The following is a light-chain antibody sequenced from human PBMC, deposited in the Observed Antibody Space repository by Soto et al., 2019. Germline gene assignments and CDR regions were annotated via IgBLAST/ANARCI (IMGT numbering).Light chain of an antibody. CDR1: SSNIEIDT. J-gene: IGLJ1*01. CDR2: YDN. Sequence: QSVLTQPPSASGTPGQRVTISCSGSSSNIEIDTVSWCQQIPGTAPKLLIYYDNLRPSGVPDRISGSKSGTSASLAISGLQSDDEADYYCAAWDDSLNGRVFGTGTKLTVL. CDR3: AAWDDSLNGRV. V-gene: IGLV1-44*01.